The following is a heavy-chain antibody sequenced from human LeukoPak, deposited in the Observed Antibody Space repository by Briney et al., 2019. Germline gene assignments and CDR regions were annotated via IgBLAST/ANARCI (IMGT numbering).Heavy chain of an antibody. Sequence: ASVKVSCKASGYTFTSYDINWVRQATGRGLEWMGWMNPNSGNTGYAQKFQGRVTMTRNTSISTAYMELSSLRSEDTAVYYCARAIINNWNYKVTPLGYWGQGTLVTVSS. D-gene: IGHD1-7*01. CDR3: ARAIINNWNYKVTPLGY. J-gene: IGHJ4*02. CDR2: MNPNSGNT. CDR1: GYTFTSYD. V-gene: IGHV1-8*01.